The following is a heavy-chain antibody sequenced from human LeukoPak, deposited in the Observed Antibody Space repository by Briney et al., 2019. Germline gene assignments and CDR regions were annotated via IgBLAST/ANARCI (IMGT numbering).Heavy chain of an antibody. CDR2: IXXSGSX. D-gene: IGHD1-26*01. J-gene: IGHJ4*02. Sequence: SETLSLTCTVPGGSISSYYWXXXRQPPGKGLXWIGYIXXSGSXNYNPXLKSRVTIXXXXSKNQFSLKLISVTAADTAVYYCAGHSGSTRYFDYWGQGTLVTVSS. CDR3: AGHSGSTRYFDY. CDR1: GGSISSYY. V-gene: IGHV4-59*01.